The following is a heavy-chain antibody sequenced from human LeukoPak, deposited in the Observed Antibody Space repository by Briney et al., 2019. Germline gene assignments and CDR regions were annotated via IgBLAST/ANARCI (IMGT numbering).Heavy chain of an antibody. D-gene: IGHD3-9*01. CDR3: ARDPYSYDILTGYYDGDNWFDP. J-gene: IGHJ5*02. Sequence: SVKVSCKASGGTFSSYAISWMRQAPGQGLEWMGRIIPILGIANYAQKFQGRVTITADKSTSTAYMELSSLRSEDTAVYYCARDPYSYDILTGYYDGDNWFDPWGQGTLVTVSS. CDR1: GGTFSSYA. V-gene: IGHV1-69*04. CDR2: IIPILGIA.